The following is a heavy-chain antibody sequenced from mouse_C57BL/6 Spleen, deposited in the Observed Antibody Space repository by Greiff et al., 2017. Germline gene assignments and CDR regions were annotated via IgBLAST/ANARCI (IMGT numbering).Heavy chain of an antibody. CDR2: INPGSGGT. D-gene: IGHD1-1*01. V-gene: IGHV1-54*01. CDR3: ARTATVVFDY. Sequence: QVQLQQSGAELVRPGTSVKVSCKASGYAFTNYLIEWVKQRPGQGLEWIGVINPGSGGTNYNEKFKGKATLTADKASSTAYMQSSSLTSEDSAVYFCARTATVVFDYWGQGTTLTVSS. J-gene: IGHJ2*01. CDR1: GYAFTNYL.